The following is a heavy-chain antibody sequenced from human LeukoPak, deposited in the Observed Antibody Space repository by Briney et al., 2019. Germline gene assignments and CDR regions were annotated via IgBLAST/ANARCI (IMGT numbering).Heavy chain of an antibody. D-gene: IGHD5-18*01. CDR2: ISAYNGNT. CDR1: GYTFTSYG. V-gene: IGHV1-18*01. CDR3: ARDPLRGYSYGSGDY. J-gene: IGHJ4*02. Sequence: ASVKVSCKASGYTFTSYGISWVRQAPGQGLEWMGWISAYNGNTNYAQKLQGRVTMTTDTSTSTAYMELSSLRSEDTAVYYCARDPLRGYSYGSGDYWGQGTLVTVSS.